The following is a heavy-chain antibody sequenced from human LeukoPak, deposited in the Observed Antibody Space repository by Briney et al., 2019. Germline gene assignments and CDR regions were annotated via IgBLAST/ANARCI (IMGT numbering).Heavy chain of an antibody. D-gene: IGHD2/OR15-2a*01. J-gene: IGHJ6*02. V-gene: IGHV3-23*01. CDR1: GFTFSSYA. CDR3: AKSLSRLYYYYGMDV. Sequence: GGSLRLSCAASGFTFSSYAMSWVRQAPGKGLEWVSAISGSGSSTYYADSVKGRFTISRDNSKNTLYLQMNSLRAEDTAVYYCAKSLSRLYYYYGMDVWGQGTTVTVSS. CDR2: ISGSGSST.